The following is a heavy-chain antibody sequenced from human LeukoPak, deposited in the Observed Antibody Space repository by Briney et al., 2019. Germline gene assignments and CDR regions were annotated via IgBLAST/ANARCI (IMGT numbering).Heavy chain of an antibody. D-gene: IGHD4-17*01. CDR1: GFTFSSYI. V-gene: IGHV3-23*01. CDR3: ARDRGVTTPKGYYYYMDV. J-gene: IGHJ6*03. Sequence: SGGSLRLSCAASGFTFSSYIMTWVRQAPGKGLEWVSTIINSDGTTYYADSVRGRFTISRDNYKNTLYLQMNSLRAEDTAVYYCARDRGVTTPKGYYYYMDVWGKGTTVTISS. CDR2: IINSDGTT.